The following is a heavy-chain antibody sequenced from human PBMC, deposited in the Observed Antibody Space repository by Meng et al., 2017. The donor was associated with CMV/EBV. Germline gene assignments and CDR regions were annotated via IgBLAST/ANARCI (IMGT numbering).Heavy chain of an antibody. Sequence: SETLSLTCTVSGGSISSYYWSWIRQPPGKGLEWIGYIYYSGSTNYNPSLKSRVTISVATSKNQFSLKLSSVTAADTAVYYCARVRYSYGLDYWGQGTLVTVSS. D-gene: IGHD5-18*01. CDR3: ARVRYSYGLDY. J-gene: IGHJ4*02. V-gene: IGHV4-59*01. CDR2: IYYSGST. CDR1: GGSISSYY.